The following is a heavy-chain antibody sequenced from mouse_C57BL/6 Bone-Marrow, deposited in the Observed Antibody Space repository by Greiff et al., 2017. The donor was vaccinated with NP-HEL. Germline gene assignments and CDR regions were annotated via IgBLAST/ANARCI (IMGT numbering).Heavy chain of an antibody. V-gene: IGHV5-2*01. Sequence: DVMLVESGGGLVQPGESLKLSCESNEYEFPSHDMSWVRKTPEKRLELVAAINSDGGSTYYPDTMERRSIISRDNTKKTLYLQMSSLRSEDAALYYCARSAQLGPHCDYWGQGTTLTVSS. D-gene: IGHD3-1*01. J-gene: IGHJ2*01. CDR1: EYEFPSHD. CDR2: INSDGGST. CDR3: ARSAQLGPHCDY.